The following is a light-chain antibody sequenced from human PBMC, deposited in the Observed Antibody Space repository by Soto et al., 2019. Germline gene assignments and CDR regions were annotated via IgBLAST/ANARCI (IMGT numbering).Light chain of an antibody. CDR1: SSDVGGYNY. CDR2: DVS. CDR3: SSYTSSSTYV. Sequence: QSALTQPASVSGSPGQSITISCTGTSSDVGGYNYVSWYQQHPGQAPKVMIYDVSNRPSGVSNRFSGSKFDNTASLTISGLQAEDEADYYCSSYTSSSTYVFGTGTKVTVL. V-gene: IGLV2-14*03. J-gene: IGLJ1*01.